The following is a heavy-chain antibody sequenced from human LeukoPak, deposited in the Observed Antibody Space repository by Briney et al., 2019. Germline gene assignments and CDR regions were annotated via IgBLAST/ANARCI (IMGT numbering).Heavy chain of an antibody. CDR2: INPNSGGT. V-gene: IGHV1-2*02. J-gene: IGHJ5*02. CDR1: GYTFTSYG. Sequence: GASVKVSCKVSGYTFTSYGISWVRQAPGQGLEWMGWINPNSGGTNYAQKFQGRVTMTRDTSISTAYMELSRLRSDDTAVYYCARDRAVAGINWFDPWGQGTLVTVSS. D-gene: IGHD6-19*01. CDR3: ARDRAVAGINWFDP.